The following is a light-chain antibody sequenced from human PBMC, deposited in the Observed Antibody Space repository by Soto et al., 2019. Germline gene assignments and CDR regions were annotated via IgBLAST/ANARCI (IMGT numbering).Light chain of an antibody. CDR2: GAS. CDR1: QSLSSD. CDR3: QQHNSCL. J-gene: IGKJ4*01. Sequence: EKVMTQSPATLSLSPGERATLSCRASQSLSSDLAWYQQKPGQAPSLLIYGASTMATGIPARFSGSGSGTEFTLTISSLQSEDFAVYYCQQHNSCLFGGGTKVEIK. V-gene: IGKV3-15*01.